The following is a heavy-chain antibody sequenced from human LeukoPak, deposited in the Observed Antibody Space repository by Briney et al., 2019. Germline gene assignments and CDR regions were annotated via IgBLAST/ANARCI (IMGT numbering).Heavy chain of an antibody. J-gene: IGHJ4*02. CDR2: INHSGST. CDR3: ARGRGRYSSGWTSAPLLDY. D-gene: IGHD6-19*01. Sequence: PSETLSLTCTVSGYSISSGYYWGWIRQPPGKGLEWIGEINHSGSTNYNPSLKSRVTISVDTSKNQFSLKLSSVTAADTAVYYCARGRGRYSSGWTSAPLLDYWGQGTLVTVSS. V-gene: IGHV4-38-2*02. CDR1: GYSISSGYY.